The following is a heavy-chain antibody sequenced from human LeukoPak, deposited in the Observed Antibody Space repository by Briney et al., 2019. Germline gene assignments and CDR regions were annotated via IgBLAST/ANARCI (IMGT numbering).Heavy chain of an antibody. Sequence: SETLSLTCTVSGGSISSYYWSWIRQPPGKGLEWIAYLFYSGSTDYNPSLESRVTISVDTSKNQFSLKLSSVTAADTAVYYCAREFGDCWWFDPWGQGTLVTVSS. V-gene: IGHV4-59*12. J-gene: IGHJ5*02. CDR2: LFYSGST. D-gene: IGHD2-21*02. CDR1: GGSISSYY. CDR3: AREFGDCWWFDP.